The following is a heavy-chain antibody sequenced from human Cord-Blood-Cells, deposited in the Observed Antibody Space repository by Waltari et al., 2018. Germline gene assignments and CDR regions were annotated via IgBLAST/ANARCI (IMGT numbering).Heavy chain of an antibody. CDR1: GGSISSSSYY. CDR3: ARPYYCSSTSCYPEKLGAFDI. D-gene: IGHD2-2*01. V-gene: IGHV4-39*01. J-gene: IGHJ3*02. Sequence: QLQLQESGPGLVKPSETLSLTCTVSGGSISSSSYYWGWIRQPPGKGLEWIGSIYYSGGTYYNPSLKSRVTISVDTSKNQFSLKLSSVTAADTAVYYCARPYYCSSTSCYPEKLGAFDIWGQGTMVTVSS. CDR2: IYYSGGT.